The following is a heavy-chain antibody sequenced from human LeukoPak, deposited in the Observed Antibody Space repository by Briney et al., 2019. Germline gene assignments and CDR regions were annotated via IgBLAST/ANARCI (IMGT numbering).Heavy chain of an antibody. J-gene: IGHJ5*02. CDR1: GGSISSGRYY. D-gene: IGHD6-19*01. CDR2: IYTSGST. CDR3: ARDGGSGWPYNWFDP. Sequence: SETLSLTCTVSGGSISSGRYYWRWVRQPAGKGLEWIGRIYTSGSTNYNPSLKSRVTISVDTSKNQFSLKLSSVTAADTAVYYCARDGGSGWPYNWFDPWGQGTLVTVSS. V-gene: IGHV4-61*02.